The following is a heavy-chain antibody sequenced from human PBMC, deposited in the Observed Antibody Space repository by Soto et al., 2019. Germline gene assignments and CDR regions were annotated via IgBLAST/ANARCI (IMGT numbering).Heavy chain of an antibody. D-gene: IGHD6-19*01. CDR3: AKDAARTDGWYYFDH. CDR2: IYPSGST. CDR1: GGSFSSYY. V-gene: IGHV4-4*07. Sequence: SETLSLTCTVSGGSFSSYYCNWVRKSAGKGLEWIGRIYPSGSTTYNPSLKSRLTMSVDTSKNQFSLRAEDTAIYYCAKDAARTDGWYYFDHWGQGALVTVSS. J-gene: IGHJ4*02.